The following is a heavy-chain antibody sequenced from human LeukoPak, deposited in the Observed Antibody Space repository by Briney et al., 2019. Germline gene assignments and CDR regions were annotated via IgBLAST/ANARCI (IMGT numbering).Heavy chain of an antibody. CDR3: ARGHRYSKKFKNWFDP. CDR2: INPSGGST. J-gene: IGHJ5*02. Sequence: GASVKVSCKASGYTFTSYYMHWVRQAPGQGLEWMGIINPSGGSTSYAQKFQGRVTMTRNTSISTAYMELSSLRSEDTAVYYCARGHRYSKKFKNWFDPWGQGTLVTVSS. CDR1: GYTFTSYY. D-gene: IGHD6-13*01. V-gene: IGHV1-46*01.